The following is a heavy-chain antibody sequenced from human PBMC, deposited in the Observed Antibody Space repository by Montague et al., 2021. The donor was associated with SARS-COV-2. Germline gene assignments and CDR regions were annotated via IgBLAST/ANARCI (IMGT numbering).Heavy chain of an antibody. D-gene: IGHD6-19*01. CDR3: ARWDPQTLAVISLRGKSANDY. CDR1: GESFSGFF. CDR2: INDRGVTNY. J-gene: IGHJ4*02. V-gene: IGHV4-34*01. Sequence: SETLSLTCAVYGESFSGFFWSWIRQPPGKGLGWIAEINDRGVTNYNSTPSLGSRVSISADTSKNQFSLKLWSVTAANTAVYYCARWDPQTLAVISLRGKSANDYWGQGTLVTVSS.